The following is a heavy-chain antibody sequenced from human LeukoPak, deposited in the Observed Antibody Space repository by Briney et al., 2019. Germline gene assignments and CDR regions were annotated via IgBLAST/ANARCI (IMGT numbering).Heavy chain of an antibody. CDR1: GGSFSGYY. J-gene: IGHJ4*02. CDR3: ARGQTRGPYSSSWYPLAY. D-gene: IGHD6-13*01. Sequence: SETLSLTCAVYGGSFSGYYWSWIRQPPGKGLEWIGEINHSGSTNYNPSLKSRVTISVDTSKNQFSLKLSSVTAADTAVYYCARGQTRGPYSSSWYPLAYWGQGTLVTVSS. V-gene: IGHV4-34*01. CDR2: INHSGST.